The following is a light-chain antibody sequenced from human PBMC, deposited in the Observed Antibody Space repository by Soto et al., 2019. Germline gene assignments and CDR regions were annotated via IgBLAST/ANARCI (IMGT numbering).Light chain of an antibody. CDR1: QSVSSSY. CDR2: GAS. CDR3: QHDRTS. Sequence: EIVLTQSPGTLSLSPGERATLSCRASQSVSSSYLAWYQQKPGQAPRQLIYGASSRATGIPDRFSCSGSGTDFTLTITRLEPENFAGYYCQHDRTSFGGGTRVEIK. J-gene: IGKJ4*01. V-gene: IGKV3-20*01.